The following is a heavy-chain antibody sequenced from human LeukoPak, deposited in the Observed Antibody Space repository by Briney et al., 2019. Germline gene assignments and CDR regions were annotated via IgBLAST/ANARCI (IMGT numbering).Heavy chain of an antibody. Sequence: NPSETLSLTCTVPGGSISSYYWSWIRQPPGKGLEWIGYIYYSGSTNYNPSLKSRVTISVDTSKNQFSLKLSSVTAADTAVYYCARTDMTTVTPFDYWGQGTLVTVSS. CDR1: GGSISSYY. CDR3: ARTDMTTVTPFDY. J-gene: IGHJ4*02. V-gene: IGHV4-59*01. D-gene: IGHD4-11*01. CDR2: IYYSGST.